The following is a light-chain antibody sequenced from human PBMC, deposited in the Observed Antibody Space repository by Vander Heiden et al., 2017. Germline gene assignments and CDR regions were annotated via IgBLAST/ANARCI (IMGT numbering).Light chain of an antibody. Sequence: QSALTQPASVSGSPGQSITISCTGSSSDVGGYDSVSWYQKHTGAAPKLMIYDVTNRPSGLSSRFSGSKSGHTASLTISGLQSEDEADYYCASYTTSGTYVFGPGTTATVL. V-gene: IGLV2-14*03. J-gene: IGLJ1*01. CDR3: ASYTTSGTYV. CDR1: SSDVGGYDS. CDR2: DVT.